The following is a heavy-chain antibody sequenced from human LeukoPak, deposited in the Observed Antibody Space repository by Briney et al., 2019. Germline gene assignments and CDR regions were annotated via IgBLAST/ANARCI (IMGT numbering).Heavy chain of an antibody. Sequence: GGSLRLSCAASGFIFSSYGMHWVRQAPGKGLEWVAFIRYDGSNENYASSVKGRFTISRDSSKNTLYLQMGSLRTEDTGVYYCAKDTRGDCWGQGTLVTVSS. CDR3: AKDTRGDC. J-gene: IGHJ4*02. V-gene: IGHV3-30*02. D-gene: IGHD1-1*01. CDR2: IRYDGSNE. CDR1: GFIFSSYG.